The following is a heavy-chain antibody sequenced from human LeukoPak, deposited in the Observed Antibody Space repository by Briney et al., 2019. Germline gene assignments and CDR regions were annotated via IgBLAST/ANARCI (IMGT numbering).Heavy chain of an antibody. J-gene: IGHJ6*03. D-gene: IGHD1-7*01. V-gene: IGHV3-64*01. CDR3: ASPPPYNWNYAKHVNRYYYYYYYMDV. CDR2: ISSNGGST. CDR1: GFTFSSYA. Sequence: GGSLRLSCAASGFTFSSYAMHWVRQAPGKGLEYVSAISSNGGSTYYANSVKGRFTISRDNSKNTLYLQMGSLRAEDMAVYYCASPPPYNWNYAKHVNRYYYYYYYMDVWGKGTTVTVSS.